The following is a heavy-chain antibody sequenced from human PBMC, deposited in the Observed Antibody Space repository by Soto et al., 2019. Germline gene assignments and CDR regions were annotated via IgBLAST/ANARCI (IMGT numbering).Heavy chain of an antibody. Sequence: QVQLQESGPGLVKPSETLSLTCTVSGVSVNNDNYYWSWIRQPPGKGLEWIGYIHYTGSTTYNPSLKSRVTISLYTSRNHFSLSLSSVTAADTAVFYCAREYSNSPEAFDFWGRGTLVTVSS. V-gene: IGHV4-61*03. CDR2: IHYTGST. J-gene: IGHJ4*02. CDR3: AREYSNSPEAFDF. CDR1: GVSVNNDNYY. D-gene: IGHD6-6*01.